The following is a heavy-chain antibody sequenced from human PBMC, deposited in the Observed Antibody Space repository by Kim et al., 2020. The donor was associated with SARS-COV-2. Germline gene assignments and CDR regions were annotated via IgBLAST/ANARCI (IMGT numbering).Heavy chain of an antibody. CDR1: GFTFSSYG. V-gene: IGHV3-33*05. CDR3: ARVHRYYYDSSGLDY. Sequence: GGSLRLSCAASGFTFSSYGMHWVRQAPGKGLEWVADISYDGSNKYYADSVKGRFTISRDKSKNTLYLRMNSLRAEDTAVYYCARVHRYYYDSSGLDYWGQGTLVTVSS. J-gene: IGHJ4*02. D-gene: IGHD3-22*01. CDR2: ISYDGSNK.